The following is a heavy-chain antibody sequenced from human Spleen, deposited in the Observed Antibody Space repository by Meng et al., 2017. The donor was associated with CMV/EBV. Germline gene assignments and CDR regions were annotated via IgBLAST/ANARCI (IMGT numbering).Heavy chain of an antibody. D-gene: IGHD1-26*01. CDR2: IYYSGTT. Sequence: GSLRLSCTVSGYSISNGYYWGWIRQPPGKRLEWIGSIYYSGTTYYNPPLKDRVTISVDTSKNDFSLRLSSVTAADTAVYYCARVEVGATRDFDYWGQGTLVTVSS. V-gene: IGHV4-38-2*02. CDR3: ARVEVGATRDFDY. CDR1: GYSISNGYY. J-gene: IGHJ4*02.